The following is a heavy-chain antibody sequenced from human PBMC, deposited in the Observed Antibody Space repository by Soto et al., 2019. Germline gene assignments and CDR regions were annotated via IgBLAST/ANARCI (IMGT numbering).Heavy chain of an antibody. V-gene: IGHV1-69*13. Sequence: ASVKVSCKASGGTFSSYAISWVRQAPGQGLEWMGGIIPIFGTANYAQKFQGRVTITADESTSTAYMELSSLRSEDTAVYYCASGITMVRGVTKYPTYYYYYGMDVWGQGTTVTVYS. D-gene: IGHD3-10*01. J-gene: IGHJ6*02. CDR1: GGTFSSYA. CDR2: IIPIFGTA. CDR3: ASGITMVRGVTKYPTYYYYYGMDV.